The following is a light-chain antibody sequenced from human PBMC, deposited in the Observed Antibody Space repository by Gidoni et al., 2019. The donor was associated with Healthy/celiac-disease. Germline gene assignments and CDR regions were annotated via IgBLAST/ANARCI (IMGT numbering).Light chain of an antibody. CDR2: GAS. J-gene: IGKJ5*01. CDR3: QQYGSSPHST. V-gene: IGKV3-20*01. CDR1: QSVSSSY. Sequence: EIVLTQAPGTLSLPPGERATLSCRASQSVSSSYLAWYQQKPGQAPRLLIYGASSRATGIPDRFSGSGSGTDFTLTISRLEPEDFAVYYCQQYGSSPHSTFGQGTRVEIK.